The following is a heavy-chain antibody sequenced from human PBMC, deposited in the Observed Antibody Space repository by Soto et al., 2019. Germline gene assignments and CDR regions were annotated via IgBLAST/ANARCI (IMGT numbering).Heavy chain of an antibody. Sequence: GGSLRLSCAASGFTFSSYAMSWVRQAPGKGLEWVSAISGSGGSTYYADSVKGRFTISRDNSKNTLYLQMNSLRAEDTAVYYCASQRALVVVAEMDVWGKGTTVTVSS. CDR2: ISGSGGST. CDR1: GFTFSSYA. V-gene: IGHV3-23*01. J-gene: IGHJ6*04. D-gene: IGHD2-15*01. CDR3: ASQRALVVVAEMDV.